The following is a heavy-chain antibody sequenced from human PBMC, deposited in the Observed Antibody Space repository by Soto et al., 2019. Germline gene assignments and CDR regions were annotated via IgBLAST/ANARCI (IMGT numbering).Heavy chain of an antibody. J-gene: IGHJ5*02. Sequence: GGSLRLSCAASGFTFSSYWMHWVRQAPGKGLVWVSRINSDGSSTSYADSVKGRFTISRDNAKNTLYLQMNSLRAEDTAVYYCARDPGWNLRFLEWRPSNWFDPWGQGTLVTVSS. V-gene: IGHV3-74*01. CDR1: GFTFSSYW. CDR2: INSDGSST. CDR3: ARDPGWNLRFLEWRPSNWFDP. D-gene: IGHD3-3*01.